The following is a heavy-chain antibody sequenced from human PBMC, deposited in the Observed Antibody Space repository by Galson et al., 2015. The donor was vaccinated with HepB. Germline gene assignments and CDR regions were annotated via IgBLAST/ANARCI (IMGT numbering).Heavy chain of an antibody. V-gene: IGHV3-74*01. Sequence: LRLSCAASGFTFSTYWMNWVRQAPGKGLTWVSRIDPDGSSTTYADSVRGRFTISRDNAKNTLSLQMNSLSDEDTAVYYCARGLPGDPLGFDSWGQGTLVAVSS. CDR3: ARGLPGDPLGFDS. D-gene: IGHD2-21*01. CDR1: GFTFSTYW. CDR2: IDPDGSST. J-gene: IGHJ4*02.